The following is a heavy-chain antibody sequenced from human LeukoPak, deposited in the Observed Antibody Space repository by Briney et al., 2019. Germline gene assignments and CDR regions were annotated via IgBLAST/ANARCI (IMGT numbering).Heavy chain of an antibody. Sequence: PSETLSLTCTVSGYSISSGYYWGWIRQPPGKGLEWIGSIYHSGSTYYNPSLMSRVTISVDTSKNQFSLKLSSATAADTAVYYCASDYGGKGRYFDLWGRGTLVTVSS. CDR2: IYHSGST. V-gene: IGHV4-38-2*02. D-gene: IGHD4-23*01. J-gene: IGHJ2*01. CDR1: GYSISSGYY. CDR3: ASDYGGKGRYFDL.